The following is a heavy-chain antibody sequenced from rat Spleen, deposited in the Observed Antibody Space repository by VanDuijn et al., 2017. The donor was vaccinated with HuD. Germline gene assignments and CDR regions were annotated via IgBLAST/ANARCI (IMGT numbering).Heavy chain of an antibody. CDR3: ARDKVWVLCPFDY. J-gene: IGHJ2*01. CDR1: GFSLTRYG. D-gene: IGHD1-7*01. V-gene: IGHV2S1*01. CDR2: IQNRGST. Sequence: QVQLKESGPGLVQPSQTLSLTCTVSGFSLTRYGVSWVRQPPGKGLEWMGRIQNRGSTDYNSPLKSRLSISRDTSKSQVYLKMTSLQTEDTATYYCARDKVWVLCPFDYWGQGVMVTVSS.